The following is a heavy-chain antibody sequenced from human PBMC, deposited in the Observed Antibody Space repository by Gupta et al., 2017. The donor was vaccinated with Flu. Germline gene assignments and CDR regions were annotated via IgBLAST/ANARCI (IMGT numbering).Heavy chain of an antibody. J-gene: IGHJ6*02. Sequence: EAQLLESGGGLVQPGESLRLSCVASGFAFKNFAMSWVRQAPEKGLEWVSSISGAGHSAYTADSVKGRFTISRDNSKNTLFLQMTSLRGDDMAIYYCAKDRDTGMVTGAKNGMDVWGQGTTVTVS. CDR3: AKDRDTGMVTGAKNGMDV. V-gene: IGHV3-23*01. CDR1: GFAFKNFA. CDR2: ISGAGHSA. D-gene: IGHD5-18*01.